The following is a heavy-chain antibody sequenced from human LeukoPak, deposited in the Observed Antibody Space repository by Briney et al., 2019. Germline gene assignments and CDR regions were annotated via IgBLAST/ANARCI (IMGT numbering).Heavy chain of an antibody. CDR2: IDYSGSP. CDR3: ARLLLWFGEGAFDI. CDR1: GGSISSSSYY. D-gene: IGHD3-10*01. V-gene: IGHV4-39*07. Sequence: KPSETLSLTCAVSGGSISSSSYYWGWIRQPPGKGLEWIGSIDYSGSPCYRPSLKSRATISVDTSKRQVSLKLSSVTAADTAVYYCARLLLWFGEGAFDIWGQGTMVTVSS. J-gene: IGHJ3*02.